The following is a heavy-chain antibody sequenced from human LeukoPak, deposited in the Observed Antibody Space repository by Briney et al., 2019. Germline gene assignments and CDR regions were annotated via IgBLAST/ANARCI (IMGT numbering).Heavy chain of an antibody. V-gene: IGHV4-4*09. CDR2: IYTSGST. Sequence: SETLSLTCTVSGGSISSYYWSWIRQPPGKGLEWIGYIYTSGSTNYNPSLKSRVTMSVDTSKNQFSLKLSSVTAADTAVYYCARVGRRELLNFDYWGQGTLVTVSS. D-gene: IGHD1-26*01. J-gene: IGHJ4*02. CDR1: GGSISSYY. CDR3: ARVGRRELLNFDY.